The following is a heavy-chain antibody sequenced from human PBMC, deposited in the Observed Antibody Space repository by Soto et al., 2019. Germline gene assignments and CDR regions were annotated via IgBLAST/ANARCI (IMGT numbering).Heavy chain of an antibody. CDR2: ISGSGGST. J-gene: IGHJ4*02. V-gene: IGHV3-23*01. CDR1: GFTFSSYA. Sequence: EVQLLESGGGLVQPGGSLRLSCAASGFTFSSYAMSWVRQAPGKGLEWVSAISGSGGSTYYADSVKGRFTISRDNSKNRLYLQMNSLRAEDTAVYYCANSRGSSSWYLVLDYWGQGTLVTVSS. D-gene: IGHD6-13*01. CDR3: ANSRGSSSWYLVLDY.